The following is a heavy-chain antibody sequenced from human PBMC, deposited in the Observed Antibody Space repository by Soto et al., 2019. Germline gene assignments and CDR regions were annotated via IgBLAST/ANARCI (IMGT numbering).Heavy chain of an antibody. CDR1: GFTFSSYG. CDR2: ISYDGSNK. J-gene: IGHJ6*02. Sequence: GGSLRLSCAASGFTFSSYGMHWVRQAPGKGLEWVAVISYDGSNKYYADSVKGRFTISRDNSKNTLYLQMNSLRAEDTAVYYCAKDSTEWSFYYNLVYYYCYYGMDVWGQGTTVTVPS. CDR3: AKDSTEWSFYYNLVYYYCYYGMDV. D-gene: IGHD3-10*01. V-gene: IGHV3-30*18.